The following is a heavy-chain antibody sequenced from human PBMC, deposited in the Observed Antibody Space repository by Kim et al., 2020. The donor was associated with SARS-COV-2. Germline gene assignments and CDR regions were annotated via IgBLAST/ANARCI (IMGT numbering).Heavy chain of an antibody. CDR1: GYSFTSYW. CDR2: IDPSDSYT. CDR3: ARAWYSSRLNYPSGAWFDP. Sequence: GESLKISCKGSGYSFTSYWISWVRQMPGKGLEWMGRIDPSDSYTNYSPSFQGHVTISADKSISTAYLQWSSLKASDTAMYNCARAWYSSRLNYPSGAWFDPWGQGTLVTVSS. V-gene: IGHV5-10-1*01. D-gene: IGHD6-13*01. J-gene: IGHJ5*02.